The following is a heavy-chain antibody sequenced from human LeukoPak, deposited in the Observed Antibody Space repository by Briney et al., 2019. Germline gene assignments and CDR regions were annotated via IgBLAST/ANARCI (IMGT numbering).Heavy chain of an antibody. Sequence: GGSLRLSCAVSGFTFSDYSMKWVRQAPGKGLEWVSSITGTSSYLNYADSVKGRFTISRDNAKNSLYLQMNSLRAEDTAVYYCARDMVGAPTPSLFDYWGQGTLVTVSS. D-gene: IGHD1-26*01. CDR1: GFTFSDYS. CDR2: ITGTSSYL. J-gene: IGHJ4*02. V-gene: IGHV3-21*01. CDR3: ARDMVGAPTPSLFDY.